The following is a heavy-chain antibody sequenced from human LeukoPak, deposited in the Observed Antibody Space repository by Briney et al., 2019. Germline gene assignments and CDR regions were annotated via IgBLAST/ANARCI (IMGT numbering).Heavy chain of an antibody. CDR2: IWYDGSNK. Sequence: GGSLRLSCAASGFTFSNYWMSWVRQAPGKGLEWVAVIWYDGSNKYYADSVKGRFTISRDNSKNTLYLQMNSLRAEDTAVYYCARDPLSRLWFGEQPAFDYWGQGTLVTVSS. V-gene: IGHV3-33*08. CDR3: ARDPLSRLWFGEQPAFDY. CDR1: GFTFSNYW. J-gene: IGHJ4*02. D-gene: IGHD3-10*01.